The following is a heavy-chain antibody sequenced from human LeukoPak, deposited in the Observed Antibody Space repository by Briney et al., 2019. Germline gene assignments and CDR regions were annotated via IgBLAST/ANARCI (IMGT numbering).Heavy chain of an antibody. CDR1: GFTFSSYG. Sequence: GGSLRLSCAASGFTFSSYGMHWVRQAPGQGLEWMGWTNPNSGGTNYAQKFQGWVTMTRDTSISTAYMELSRLRSDDTAVYYCARDQSSSWYYFDYWGQGTLVTVSS. D-gene: IGHD6-13*01. CDR3: ARDQSSSWYYFDY. J-gene: IGHJ4*02. V-gene: IGHV1-2*04. CDR2: TNPNSGGT.